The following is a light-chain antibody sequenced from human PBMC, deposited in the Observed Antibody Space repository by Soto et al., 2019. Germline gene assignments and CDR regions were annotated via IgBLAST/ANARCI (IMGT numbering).Light chain of an antibody. V-gene: IGKV1-12*01. Sequence: DIQVTQSPSSVSASVGDRVTITCRASQGIGDRLAWYQHKPGKAPQLLIQAASTLLSGVPSRFSGSGSGTDFLLTINSLQPEDFATYYCLRVRNFPRTFGQGTKVEV. J-gene: IGKJ1*01. CDR3: LRVRNFPRT. CDR2: AAS. CDR1: QGIGDR.